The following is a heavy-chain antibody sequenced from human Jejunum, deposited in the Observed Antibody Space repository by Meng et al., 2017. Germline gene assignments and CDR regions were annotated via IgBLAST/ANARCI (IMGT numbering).Heavy chain of an antibody. Sequence: SGPTLVKPTQTLTLTCTLSGFSLSTNGMRVSWIRQPPGKALEWLARIDWDDDKFYCTSLKTRLTISKDTSKNQVVLTMTNMDPVDTATYYCARDYGDYPYCFDHWGQGTLVTVSS. CDR3: ARDYGDYPYCFDH. V-gene: IGHV2-70*04. J-gene: IGHJ4*02. D-gene: IGHD4-17*01. CDR2: IDWDDDK. CDR1: GFSLSTNGMR.